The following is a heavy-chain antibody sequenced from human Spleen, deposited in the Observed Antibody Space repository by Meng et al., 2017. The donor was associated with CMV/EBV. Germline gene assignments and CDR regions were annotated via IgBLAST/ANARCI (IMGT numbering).Heavy chain of an antibody. D-gene: IGHD3-22*01. CDR1: EFTFNTYH. J-gene: IGHJ3*02. Sequence: GGSLRLSCSASEFTFNTYHIHWVRQAPGKGLEWVAFIGFDGSREYYADSVKGRFAVSRDNSDNTAYLQMNSLRGEDTAVYYCANTGYYYDSSGYFSNIWGQGTMVTVSS. V-gene: IGHV3-30*02. CDR3: ANTGYYYDSSGYFSNI. CDR2: IGFDGSRE.